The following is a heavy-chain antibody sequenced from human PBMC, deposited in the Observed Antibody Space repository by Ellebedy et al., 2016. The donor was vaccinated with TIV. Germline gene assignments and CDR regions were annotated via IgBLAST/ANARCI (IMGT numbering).Heavy chain of an antibody. Sequence: GESLKISXAASGFSFRMYDMGWVRQVPGKGLEWVSGISGSGSSTHYADSVKGRFTISRDISNNTLYLHMNSLRAEDTAVYYCAKSHGYSSSWYSDDYFDYWGQGTLVTVSS. CDR2: ISGSGSST. V-gene: IGHV3-23*01. CDR1: GFSFRMYD. D-gene: IGHD6-13*01. J-gene: IGHJ4*02. CDR3: AKSHGYSSSWYSDDYFDY.